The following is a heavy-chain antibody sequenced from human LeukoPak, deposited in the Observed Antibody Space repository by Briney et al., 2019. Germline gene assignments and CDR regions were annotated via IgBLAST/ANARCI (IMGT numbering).Heavy chain of an antibody. CDR1: GYTFTGYY. D-gene: IGHD6-6*01. V-gene: IGHV1-2*02. CDR2: INPNSGGT. CDR3: ARLSYSSSSMDLVYYYYGMDV. J-gene: IGHJ6*02. Sequence: GASVKVSCKASGYTFTGYYMHWVRQAPGQGLEWMGWINPNSGGTNYAQKFQGRVTMTRDTSISTAYMELSRLRSDDTAVYYCARLSYSSSSMDLVYYYYGMDVWGQGTTVTVSS.